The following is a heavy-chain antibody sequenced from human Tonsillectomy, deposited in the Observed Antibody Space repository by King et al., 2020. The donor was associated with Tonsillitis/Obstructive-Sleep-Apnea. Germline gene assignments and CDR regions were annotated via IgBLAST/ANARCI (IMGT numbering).Heavy chain of an antibody. CDR3: ARRITIFGVAGGMDV. V-gene: IGHV4-59*01. Sequence: VPLQESGPGLVKPSETLSLTCTVSGGSISSYYWSWIRPPPGKGLEWIGYIYYSGSTNYNPSLKSRVTISVDTSKNQFSLKLSSVTAADTAVYYCARRITIFGVAGGMDVWGQGTTVTVSS. D-gene: IGHD3-3*01. J-gene: IGHJ6*02. CDR1: GGSISSYY. CDR2: IYYSGST.